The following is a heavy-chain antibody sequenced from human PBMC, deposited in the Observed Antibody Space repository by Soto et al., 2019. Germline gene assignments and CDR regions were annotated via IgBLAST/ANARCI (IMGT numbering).Heavy chain of an antibody. CDR3: ARVLRGYSYGLHGMDV. J-gene: IGHJ6*02. D-gene: IGHD5-18*01. V-gene: IGHV4-30-2*01. CDR2: IYHSGST. Sequence: QLQLQESGSGLVKPSQTLSLTCAVSSGSISSGGYSWSWIRQPPGKGLEWIGYIYHSGSTYYNPSLKSRVTISVDRSKNQFSLKLSSVTAADTAVYYCARVLRGYSYGLHGMDVWGQGTTVTVSS. CDR1: SGSISSGGYS.